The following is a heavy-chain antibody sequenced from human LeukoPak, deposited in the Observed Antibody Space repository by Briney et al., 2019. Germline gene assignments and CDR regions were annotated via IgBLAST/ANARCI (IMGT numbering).Heavy chain of an antibody. CDR3: ARADSSGYAETY. J-gene: IGHJ4*02. CDR1: GFTFSSYA. CDR2: ISGSGGST. Sequence: PGGSLRLSCAASGFTFSSYAMSWVRQAPGKGLEWVSAISGSGGSTYYADSVKGRFTISRDNSKNSLYLQMNSLRAEDTAVYYCARADSSGYAETYWGQGTLVTVSS. V-gene: IGHV3-23*01. D-gene: IGHD3-22*01.